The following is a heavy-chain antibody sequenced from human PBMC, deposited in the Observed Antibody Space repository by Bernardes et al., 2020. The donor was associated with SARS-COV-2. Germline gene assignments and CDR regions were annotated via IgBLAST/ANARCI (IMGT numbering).Heavy chain of an antibody. J-gene: IGHJ4*02. CDR2: LAPDGRTI. Sequence: PGKGLVWVSLLAPDGRTINYADSLRCRFTIFRDNAKNTLYLQMNSLRAEDTAVYYCVRDLGGIRGYWCQGTLV. CDR3: VRDLGGIRGY. V-gene: IGHV3-74*01. D-gene: IGHD3-16*01.